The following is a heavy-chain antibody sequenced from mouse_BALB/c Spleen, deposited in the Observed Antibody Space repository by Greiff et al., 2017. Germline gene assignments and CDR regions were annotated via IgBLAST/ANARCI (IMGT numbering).Heavy chain of an antibody. CDR1: GYTFTSYW. V-gene: IGHV1-69*02. CDR3: TRSGDGYAMDY. Sequence: QVQLQQPGAELVRPGASVKLSCKASGYTFTSYWINWVKQSPGQGLEWIGNIYPSDSYTNYNPKFKDKATLTVDKSSSTAYMQLSSPTSEDSAVYYCTRSGDGYAMDYWGQGTSVTVSS. CDR2: IYPSDSYT. J-gene: IGHJ4*01. D-gene: IGHD2-3*01.